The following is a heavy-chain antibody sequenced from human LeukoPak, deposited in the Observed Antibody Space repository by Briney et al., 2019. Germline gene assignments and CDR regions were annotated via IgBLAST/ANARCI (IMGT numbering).Heavy chain of an antibody. D-gene: IGHD6-19*01. V-gene: IGHV4-4*07. CDR1: GGSISSYY. J-gene: IGHJ4*02. CDR3: ANGRAVAGKGYFDY. Sequence: SETLSLTCTVSGGSISSYYWSWIRQPAGKGLEWIGRIYTSGSSNYNRSLKSRVTMSLDTSKNQFSLKLSSVTAADTAVYYCANGRAVAGKGYFDYWGQGTLVTVSS. CDR2: IYTSGSS.